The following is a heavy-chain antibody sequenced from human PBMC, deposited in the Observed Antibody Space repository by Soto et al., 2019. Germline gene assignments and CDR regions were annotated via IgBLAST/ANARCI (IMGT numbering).Heavy chain of an antibody. Sequence: EVQLVESGGGLVQPGGSLRLSCAASGFTVSGNYMNWVRQVPGKGLEWVSVIFSGDSTYYTDSVKGRFTISRDNSKNTVYLQMNSLRAEDTAVYYCARDMGGYSYGTLDYWGQGTLVTVSS. CDR2: IFSGDST. CDR3: ARDMGGYSYGTLDY. D-gene: IGHD5-18*01. V-gene: IGHV3-66*01. CDR1: GFTVSGNY. J-gene: IGHJ4*02.